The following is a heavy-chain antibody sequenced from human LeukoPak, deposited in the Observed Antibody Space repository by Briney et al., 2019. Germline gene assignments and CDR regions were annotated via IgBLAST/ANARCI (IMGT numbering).Heavy chain of an antibody. Sequence: GGSLRLSCAASGFTVSSNYMSWVRQAPGKGLEWVSVIYSGGSTYYADSVKGRFTISRDNSKNTLYLQMNSLRAEDTAVYYCARSPVVVAAKFDYWGQGTLVTVSS. D-gene: IGHD2-15*01. V-gene: IGHV3-66*01. CDR2: IYSGGST. CDR3: ARSPVVVAAKFDY. J-gene: IGHJ4*02. CDR1: GFTVSSNY.